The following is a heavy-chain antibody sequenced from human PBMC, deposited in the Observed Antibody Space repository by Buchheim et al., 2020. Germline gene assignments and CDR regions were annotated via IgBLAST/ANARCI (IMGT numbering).Heavy chain of an antibody. D-gene: IGHD3/OR15-3a*01. CDR1: GGSFSGYY. V-gene: IGHV4-34*01. CDR2: INHSGST. CDR3: ARGAIFGLSMGWFDP. J-gene: IGHJ5*02. Sequence: QVQLQQWGAGLLKPSETLSLTCAVYGGSFSGYYWSWIRQPPGKGLEWIGEINHSGSTNYNPSLKSRVTISVDTSKNHFSLKLSSVTAADTAGYYCARGAIFGLSMGWFDPWGQGTL.